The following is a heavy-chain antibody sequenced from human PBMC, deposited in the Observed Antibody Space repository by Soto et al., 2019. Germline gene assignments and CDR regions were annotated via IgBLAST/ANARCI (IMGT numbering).Heavy chain of an antibody. CDR1: GFSLSDYS. CDR3: AGSSDDARDN. CDR2: ISSSSSFI. J-gene: IGHJ4*02. D-gene: IGHD1-26*01. Sequence: EVQLVESGGGLVKPGGSLSFSCAASGFSLSDYSMNWIRQAPGKGLGWVAPISSSSSFIHYAESMKGRFTISRDNAKNSLALQMDSLSAEDTAVYYCAGSSDDARDNWGQGTLVTVSS. V-gene: IGHV3-21*01.